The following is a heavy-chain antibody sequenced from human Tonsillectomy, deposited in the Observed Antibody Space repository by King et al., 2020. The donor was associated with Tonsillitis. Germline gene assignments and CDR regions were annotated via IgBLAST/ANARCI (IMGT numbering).Heavy chain of an antibody. J-gene: IGHJ4*02. CDR3: AHLMVVYNYFDY. CDR1: GFSVSTSGEG. V-gene: IGHV2-5*02. D-gene: IGHD2-8*02. CDR2: IYWDDDK. Sequence: TLKESSPTLVKPTQTLTLTCTLSGFSVSTSGEGVGWIRQPPGKALEWLALIYWDDDKRYSPSLKGRLTITKDTSKNQVVLTMTNMDLVDKATYYCAHLMVVYNYFDYWGKGTLVTVPS.